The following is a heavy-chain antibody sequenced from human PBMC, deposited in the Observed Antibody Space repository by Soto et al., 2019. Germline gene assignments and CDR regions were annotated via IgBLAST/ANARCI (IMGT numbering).Heavy chain of an antibody. Sequence: QVQLVQSVDEVKKTGASVKVSCRASGYTLTNYGISWVRQAHGQGLFWMGWISGHNGNTLYAQNGQGRLTLTIDTSTNTAYLELMSLTIDDTAMYYCVRDWQLSPWGQGTLVTVSS. CDR1: GYTLTNYG. CDR2: ISGHNGNT. J-gene: IGHJ5*02. CDR3: VRDWQLSP. D-gene: IGHD1-1*01. V-gene: IGHV1-18*01.